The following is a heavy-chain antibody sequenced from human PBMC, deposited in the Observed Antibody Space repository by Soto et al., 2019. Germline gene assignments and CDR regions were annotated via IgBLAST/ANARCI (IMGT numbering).Heavy chain of an antibody. V-gene: IGHV1-8*02. CDR3: AADRFGAFDI. Sequence: ASVKVSCKASGGTFSSYTISWVRQAPGQGLEWMGRMNPNSGNTGYAQKFQGRVTMTRNTSISTAYMELSSLRSEDTAVYYCAADRFGAFDIWGQGTMVTVSS. CDR2: MNPNSGNT. J-gene: IGHJ3*02. D-gene: IGHD3-16*01. CDR1: GGTFSSYT.